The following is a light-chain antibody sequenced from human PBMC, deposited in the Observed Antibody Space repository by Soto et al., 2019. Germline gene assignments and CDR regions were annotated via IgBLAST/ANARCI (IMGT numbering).Light chain of an antibody. CDR1: HSVLSSCDNKNY. CDR3: QQYYRPPYN. V-gene: IGKV4-1*01. CDR2: WAS. Sequence: DIVMTQSPDSLAVSLGERATINCKSSHSVLSSCDNKNYLAWYQQKPGQPPNLLIDWASTRKSGVPDRFSGSGSGTYFTLTISSLQDDDVSFSYCQQYYRPPYNFGQGTRVAIK. J-gene: IGKJ2*01.